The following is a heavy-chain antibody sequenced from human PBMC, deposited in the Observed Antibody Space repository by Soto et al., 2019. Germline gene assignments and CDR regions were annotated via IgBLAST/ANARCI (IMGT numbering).Heavy chain of an antibody. J-gene: IGHJ5*02. Sequence: SVKVSCKASGGTFSSYAISWVRQAPGQGLEWMGGIIPIFGTANYAQKFQGRVTITADESTSTAYMELSSLRSEDTAVYYCARVGRGTTVVTLGWFDPWGQGTLVTVSS. V-gene: IGHV1-69*13. CDR3: ARVGRGTTVVTLGWFDP. D-gene: IGHD4-17*01. CDR1: GGTFSSYA. CDR2: IIPIFGTA.